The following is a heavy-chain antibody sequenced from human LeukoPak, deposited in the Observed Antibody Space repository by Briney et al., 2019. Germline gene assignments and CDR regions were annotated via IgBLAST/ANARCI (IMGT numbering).Heavy chain of an antibody. CDR3: ARRAGDGENYFDY. CDR1: GGSISSSGYY. V-gene: IGHV4-39*01. J-gene: IGHJ4*02. D-gene: IGHD5-24*01. Sequence: SETLSLTCTVSGGSISSSGYYWGWIRQPPGKGLEWIGSIYYSGSTYYNPSLKSRVTISVDTSKNQFSLKLSSVTAADTAVYYCARRAGDGENYFDYWGQGTLVTVSS. CDR2: IYYSGST.